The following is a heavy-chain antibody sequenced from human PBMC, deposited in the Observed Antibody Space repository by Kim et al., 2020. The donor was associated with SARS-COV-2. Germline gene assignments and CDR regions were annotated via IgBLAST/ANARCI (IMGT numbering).Heavy chain of an antibody. V-gene: IGHV3-74*01. CDR3: TTAFEY. Sequence: KNKGTNTHYADSVRGRFTISRDNSKNMVYLQMNSLGAEDTALYYCTTAFEYWGQGTLVTVSS. J-gene: IGHJ4*02. CDR2: KNKGTNT.